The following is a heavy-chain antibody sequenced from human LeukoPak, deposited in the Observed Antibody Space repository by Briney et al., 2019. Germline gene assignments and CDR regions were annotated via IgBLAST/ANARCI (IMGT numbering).Heavy chain of an antibody. D-gene: IGHD6-13*01. V-gene: IGHV4-39*07. J-gene: IGHJ6*02. CDR1: GGSISSYY. CDR2: IYYSGST. Sequence: PSETLSLTCTVSGGSISSYYWGWIRQPPGKGLEWIGSIYYSGSTYYNPSLKSRVTISVDTSKNQFSLKLSSVTAADTAVYYCARVEGSSWSYEAYYYGMDVWGQGTTVTVSS. CDR3: ARVEGSSWSYEAYYYGMDV.